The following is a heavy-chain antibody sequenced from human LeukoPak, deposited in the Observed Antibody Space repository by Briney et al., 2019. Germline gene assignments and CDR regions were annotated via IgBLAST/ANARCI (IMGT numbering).Heavy chain of an antibody. D-gene: IGHD3-3*01. Sequence: PGGSLRLSCAASGFTFSSYAMSWVSQAPGKGLEWVSAISGSGVATYYADSVKGRFTISRDNSKNTLYLQMNSLRAGDTAVYYCAKGNYDFWSGYPGLSYFDYWGQGTLVTVSP. CDR2: ISGSGVAT. V-gene: IGHV3-23*01. J-gene: IGHJ4*02. CDR1: GFTFSSYA. CDR3: AKGNYDFWSGYPGLSYFDY.